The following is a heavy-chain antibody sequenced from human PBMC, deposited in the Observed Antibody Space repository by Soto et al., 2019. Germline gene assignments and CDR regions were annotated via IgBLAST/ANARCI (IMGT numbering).Heavy chain of an antibody. CDR3: AKVHRFAGDGDH. V-gene: IGHV3-23*01. CDR1: GFTFSNYA. D-gene: IGHD2-21*02. J-gene: IGHJ4*02. CDR2: ISSSSSST. Sequence: GGFLRLSCAVSGFTFSNYAVSWVRQVSGKGLEWVSAISSSSSSTYYADSVKGRFTISRDNSKNTLYLQMNSLRAEDTAVYYCAKVHRFAGDGDHWGQGTLVTVSS.